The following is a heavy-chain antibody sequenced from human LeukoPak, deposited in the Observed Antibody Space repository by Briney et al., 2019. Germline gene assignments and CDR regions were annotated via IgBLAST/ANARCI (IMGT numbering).Heavy chain of an antibody. CDR1: GFTFSSYE. J-gene: IGHJ3*02. CDR2: ISSSGSTI. V-gene: IGHV3-48*03. Sequence: GGSLRLSCAASGFTFSSYEMNWVRQAPGKGLEWVSYISSSGSTIYYADSVKGRFTISRDNAKNSLYLQMNSLRAEDTAVYYCAQINRNDAFDIWGQGTMVTVSS. D-gene: IGHD1-14*01. CDR3: AQINRNDAFDI.